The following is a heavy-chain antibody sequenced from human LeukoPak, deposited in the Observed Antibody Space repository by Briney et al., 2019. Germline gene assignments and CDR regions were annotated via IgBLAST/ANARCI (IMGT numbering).Heavy chain of an antibody. J-gene: IGHJ4*02. CDR3: ARGNTVVTPVFDY. D-gene: IGHD4-23*01. Sequence: SETLSLTCTVSGYSISSGYYWGWIRQPPGKGLEWIGSIYHSGSTYYNPSLKSRVTISVDTSKNQFSLKLSSVTAADTAVYYCARGNTVVTPVFDYWGQGTLVTVSS. CDR2: IYHSGST. V-gene: IGHV4-38-2*02. CDR1: GYSISSGYY.